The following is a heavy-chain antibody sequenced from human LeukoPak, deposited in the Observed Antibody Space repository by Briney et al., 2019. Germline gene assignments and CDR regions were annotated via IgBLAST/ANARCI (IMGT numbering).Heavy chain of an antibody. D-gene: IGHD2-21*02. Sequence: SETLSLTCAVYGGSFSGYYWSWIRQPPGKGLEWIGEINHSGSTNYNPSLKSRVTISVDTSKNQFSLKLSSVTAADTAVYYCARGDRIVVVTAIGPLDYWGQGTLVTVSS. CDR1: GGSFSGYY. CDR2: INHSGST. V-gene: IGHV4-34*01. CDR3: ARGDRIVVVTAIGPLDY. J-gene: IGHJ4*02.